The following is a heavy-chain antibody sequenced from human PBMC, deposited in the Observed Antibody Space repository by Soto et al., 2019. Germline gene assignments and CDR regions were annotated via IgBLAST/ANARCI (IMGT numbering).Heavy chain of an antibody. CDR2: ISGSGGST. V-gene: IGHV3-23*01. CDR1: GFTFSSYA. Sequence: EVQLLESGGGLVQPGGSLRLSCAASGFTFSSYAMSWVRQAPGKGLEGVSAISGSGGSTYYAHSVKGRFTTSRDNSKNTLYLQMNSLRAEDTAVYYCAKMVDYGDWHWGQGTLVTVSS. J-gene: IGHJ4*02. D-gene: IGHD4-17*01. CDR3: AKMVDYGDWH.